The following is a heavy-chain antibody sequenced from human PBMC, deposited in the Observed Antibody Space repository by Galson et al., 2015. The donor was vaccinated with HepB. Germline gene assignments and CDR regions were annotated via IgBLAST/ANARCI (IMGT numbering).Heavy chain of an antibody. J-gene: IGHJ6*03. Sequence: SLRLSCAASGFNFKIYNMNWVRQAPGKGLEWVSSLSGGSTYVYYAESVKGRFTVSRDNAKNSVFLQMNSLGPEDMATYYCARGGATAVQGYYYYYYYMDVWGKGASVTVSS. CDR2: LSGGSTYV. CDR3: ARGGATAVQGYYYYYYYMDV. V-gene: IGHV3-21*01. D-gene: IGHD1-1*01. CDR1: GFNFKIYN.